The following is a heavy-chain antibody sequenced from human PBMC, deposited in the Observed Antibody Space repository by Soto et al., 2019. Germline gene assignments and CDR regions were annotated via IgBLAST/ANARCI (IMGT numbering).Heavy chain of an antibody. V-gene: IGHV3-23*01. CDR3: AKATSGTYYVDY. CDR1: GFTFSIYA. Sequence: VPLLESGGGLVQPGGSLRLSCAASGFTFSIYAMTWVRQAPGKGLEWVSTISASGGTTYYADSVKGRFTISRDNSKSTLYLQMNSLRVEDTAVYYCAKATSGTYYVDYWGQGTLVTVSS. D-gene: IGHD1-26*01. J-gene: IGHJ4*02. CDR2: ISASGGTT.